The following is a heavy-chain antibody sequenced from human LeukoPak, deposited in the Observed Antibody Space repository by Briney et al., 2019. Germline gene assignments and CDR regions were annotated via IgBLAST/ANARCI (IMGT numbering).Heavy chain of an antibody. CDR1: GFTFSSYE. Sequence: PGGSLRLSCAASGFTFSSYEMNWVRQAPGKGLEWVSYISSSGSTIYYADSVKGRFTISRDNAKNSLYLQMNSLRAEDTAVYYCARDEVVGRRARWDYWGQGTLVTVSS. CDR3: ARDEVVGRRARWDY. V-gene: IGHV3-48*03. D-gene: IGHD5-24*01. CDR2: ISSSGSTI. J-gene: IGHJ4*02.